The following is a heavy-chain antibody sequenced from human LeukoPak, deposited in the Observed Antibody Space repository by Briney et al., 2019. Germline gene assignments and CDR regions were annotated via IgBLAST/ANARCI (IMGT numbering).Heavy chain of an antibody. J-gene: IGHJ5*02. CDR3: ARDRVDIAADRPRFDP. CDR1: GGSISSYY. D-gene: IGHD6-13*01. Sequence: SETLSLTCTVSGGSISSYYWSWIRQPAGKGLEWIGRIYTSGSTNYNPSLKSRVTMSVDTSKNQFSLKLSSVTAADTAVYYCARDRVDIAADRPRFDPWGQGTLVTVSS. V-gene: IGHV4-4*07. CDR2: IYTSGST.